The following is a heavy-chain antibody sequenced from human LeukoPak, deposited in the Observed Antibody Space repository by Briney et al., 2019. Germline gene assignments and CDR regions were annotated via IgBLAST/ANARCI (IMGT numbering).Heavy chain of an antibody. CDR2: IYYSGST. Sequence: SETLSLTCTVSGGSISSSSYYWGWIRQPPGKGLEWIGSIYYSGSTYYNPSLKSRVTISVDTSKNQFSLKLSSVTAADTAVYYCARDGGYSYGYLDYWGQGTLVTVSS. V-gene: IGHV4-39*02. CDR3: ARDGGYSYGYLDY. J-gene: IGHJ4*02. D-gene: IGHD5-18*01. CDR1: GGSISSSSYY.